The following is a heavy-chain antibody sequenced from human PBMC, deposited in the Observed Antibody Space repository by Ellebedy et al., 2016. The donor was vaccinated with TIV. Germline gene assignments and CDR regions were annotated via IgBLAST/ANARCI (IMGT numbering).Heavy chain of an antibody. CDR2: INRDGSST. J-gene: IGHJ4*02. CDR1: GFSFSSYW. Sequence: PGGSLRLSCAASGFSFSSYWMHWVRQAPGKGLVWVSRINRDGSSTNYADSVKGRFTCSRDNAKNSLYLQMNSLRAEDTALYYCAKDIRGVGSGWYFDYWGQGTLVTVSS. V-gene: IGHV3-74*01. CDR3: AKDIRGVGSGWYFDY. D-gene: IGHD6-19*01.